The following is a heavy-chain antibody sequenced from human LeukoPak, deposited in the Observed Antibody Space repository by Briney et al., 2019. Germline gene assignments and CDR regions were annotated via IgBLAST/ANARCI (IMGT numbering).Heavy chain of an antibody. CDR3: ARGSRFGVVGRDAFDI. Sequence: GGSLRLSCAVSGFTFSDYYMNWIRQAPGKGLEWVSYISSSGSTIYYADSVKGRFTISRDNAKNSLYLQMNSLRAEDTAVYYCARGSRFGVVGRDAFDIWGQGTVVTVSS. CDR2: ISSSGSTI. V-gene: IGHV3-11*04. D-gene: IGHD3-3*01. J-gene: IGHJ3*02. CDR1: GFTFSDYY.